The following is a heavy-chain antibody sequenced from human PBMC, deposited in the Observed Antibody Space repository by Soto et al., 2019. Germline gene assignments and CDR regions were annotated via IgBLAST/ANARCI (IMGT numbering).Heavy chain of an antibody. CDR2: ISGSGGST. CDR3: AKSSEYCSSTSCYVGGAMDV. CDR1: GFTFSSYA. J-gene: IGHJ6*03. Sequence: GSLRLSCAASGFTFSSYAMSWVRQAPGKGLEWVSAISGSGGSTYYADSVKGRFTISRDNSKNTLYLQMNSLRAEDTAVYYCAKSSEYCSSTSCYVGGAMDVWGKGTTVTVS. D-gene: IGHD2-2*01. V-gene: IGHV3-23*01.